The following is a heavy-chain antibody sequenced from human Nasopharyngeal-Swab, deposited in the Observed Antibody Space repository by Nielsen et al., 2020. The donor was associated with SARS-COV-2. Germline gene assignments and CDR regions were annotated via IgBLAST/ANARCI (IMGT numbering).Heavy chain of an antibody. V-gene: IGHV3-74*01. CDR2: IKTDGSET. CDR1: GFTFSSYG. D-gene: IGHD5-12*01. Sequence: GGSLRLSCAASGFTFSSYGMHWVRQAPGKGLVWVARIKTDGSETSYADSVKGRFTISRDSSKNTLYLQMNSLRAEDTAVYYCARDTSVDIVLLYYGMDVWGQGTTVTVSS. J-gene: IGHJ6*02. CDR3: ARDTSVDIVLLYYGMDV.